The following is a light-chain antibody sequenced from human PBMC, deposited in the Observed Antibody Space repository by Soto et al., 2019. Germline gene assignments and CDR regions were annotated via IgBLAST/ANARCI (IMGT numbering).Light chain of an antibody. J-gene: IGKJ4*01. CDR1: QSLTSRY. V-gene: IGKV3-20*01. Sequence: EIVLTQSPGPLSLSPGERATLSCRASQSLTSRYLAWYQQKPGQAPRLVMYGASTRATGIPDRFSGSGSGTDFTLTISRLEPEDFGVYYWEQYVDSLTFGGGSKVESK. CDR3: EQYVDSLT. CDR2: GAS.